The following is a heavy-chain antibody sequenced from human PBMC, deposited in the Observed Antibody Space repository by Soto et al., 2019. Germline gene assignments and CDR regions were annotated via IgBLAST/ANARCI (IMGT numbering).Heavy chain of an antibody. CDR1: GFTFSSYE. J-gene: IGHJ1*01. D-gene: IGHD6-19*01. Sequence: GGSLRLSCAASGFTFSSYEMNWVRQAPGKGLEWVSYISSSGSTIYYADSVKGRFTISRDNAKNSLYLQMNSLRAEDTAVYYCASFSSGWPRKYFQHWGQGTLVTVSS. CDR2: ISSSGSTI. V-gene: IGHV3-48*03. CDR3: ASFSSGWPRKYFQH.